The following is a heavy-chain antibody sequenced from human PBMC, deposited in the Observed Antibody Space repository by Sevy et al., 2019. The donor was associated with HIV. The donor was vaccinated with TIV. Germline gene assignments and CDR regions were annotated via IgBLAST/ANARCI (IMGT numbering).Heavy chain of an antibody. V-gene: IGHV4-34*01. CDR1: GGSFSGYY. J-gene: IGHJ4*02. CDR2: INHSGST. CDR3: ARGDDFWSGYPFDY. D-gene: IGHD3-3*01. Sequence: SETLSLTCAVYGGSFSGYYWSWIRQPPGKGLEWIGEINHSGSTNYNPSLKSRVTISVDTSKNQFSLKLSSVTAADTAVYYCARGDDFWSGYPFDYWGQGTPVTVSS.